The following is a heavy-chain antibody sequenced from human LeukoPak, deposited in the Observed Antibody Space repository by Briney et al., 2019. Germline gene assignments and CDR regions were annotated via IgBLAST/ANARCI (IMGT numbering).Heavy chain of an antibody. J-gene: IGHJ4*02. CDR1: GGTFSSYA. D-gene: IGHD3-3*01. Sequence: SVKVSCKASGGTFSSYAISWVRQAPGQGLEWMGRIIPIFGTANYAQKFQGRVTITTDESTSTAYMELSSLRSEDTAVYCCAREITIFGVVQRFDYWGQGTLVTVSS. V-gene: IGHV1-69*05. CDR3: AREITIFGVVQRFDY. CDR2: IIPIFGTA.